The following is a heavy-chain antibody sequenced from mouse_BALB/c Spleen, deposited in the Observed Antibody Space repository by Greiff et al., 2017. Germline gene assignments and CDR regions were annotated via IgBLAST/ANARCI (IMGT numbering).Heavy chain of an antibody. V-gene: IGHV3-8*02. CDR3: ARYGGNYDAMDY. J-gene: IGHJ4*01. CDR2: ISYSGST. D-gene: IGHD2-1*01. CDR1: GDSITSGY. Sequence: EVKLMESGPSLVKPSQTLSLTCSVTGDSITSGYWNWIRKFPGNKLEYMGYISYSGSTYYNPSLKSRISITRDTSKNQYYLQLNSVTTEDTATYYCARYGGNYDAMDYWGQGTSVTVSS.